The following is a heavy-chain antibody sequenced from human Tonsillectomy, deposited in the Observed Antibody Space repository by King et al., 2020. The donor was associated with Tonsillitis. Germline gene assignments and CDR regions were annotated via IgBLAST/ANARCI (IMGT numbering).Heavy chain of an antibody. V-gene: IGHV4-4*02. Sequence: VQLQESGPGLVKPSGTLSLTCAVSGGSISSSNWWSWVRQPPEKGLEWVGEIYHSGSTNYNPSLKSRVTISVDKSKNLFSLKLSSVTAADTAMYYCARGISYGGYSFYYCGQGTLVTVSS. J-gene: IGHJ4*02. CDR1: GGSISSSNW. CDR3: ARGISYGGYSFYY. D-gene: IGHD3-16*01. CDR2: IYHSGST.